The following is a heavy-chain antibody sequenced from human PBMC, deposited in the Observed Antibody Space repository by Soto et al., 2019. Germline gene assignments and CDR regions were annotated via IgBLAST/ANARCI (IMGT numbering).Heavy chain of an antibody. J-gene: IGHJ4*02. CDR1: GGSISSSSYY. Sequence: TSETLSLTCTVSGGSISSSSYYWGWIRQPPGKGLEWIGSIYYSGSTYYNPSLKSRVTISVDTSKNQFSLKLSSVTAADTAVYYCARPSGSYLYYFDYWGQGTLVT. CDR3: ARPSGSYLYYFDY. D-gene: IGHD1-26*01. CDR2: IYYSGST. V-gene: IGHV4-39*01.